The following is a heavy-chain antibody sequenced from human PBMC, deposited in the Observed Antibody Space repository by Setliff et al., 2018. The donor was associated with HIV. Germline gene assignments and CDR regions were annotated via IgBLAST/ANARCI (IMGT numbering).Heavy chain of an antibody. J-gene: IGHJ4*02. V-gene: IGHV4-31*03. CDR3: ARASRWGSIPFDY. Sequence: SETLSLTCTVSGGSISSGGYYWSWIRQHPGKGLEWIGYIYHSGSTYYNPSLKSRVTISVDTSKNQFSLKLSSVTAADTAVYYCARASRWGSIPFDYWGQGTLVTVSS. CDR1: GGSISSGGYY. CDR2: IYHSGST. D-gene: IGHD2-21*01.